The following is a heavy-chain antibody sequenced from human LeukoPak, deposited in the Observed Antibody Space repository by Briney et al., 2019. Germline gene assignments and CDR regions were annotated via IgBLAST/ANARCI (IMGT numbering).Heavy chain of an antibody. J-gene: IGHJ5*02. V-gene: IGHV4-61*01. D-gene: IGHD7-27*01. CDR1: GGSVSSGSYY. CDR2: IYYSGST. Sequence: PSETLSLTCTVSGGSVSSGSYYWSWIRQPPGKGLEWLGYIYYSGSTNYNPSLKSRVTISVDTSKNQFSLKLSSVTAADTAVYYCARDLGLEGPNWFDPWGQGTLVTVSS. CDR3: ARDLGLEGPNWFDP.